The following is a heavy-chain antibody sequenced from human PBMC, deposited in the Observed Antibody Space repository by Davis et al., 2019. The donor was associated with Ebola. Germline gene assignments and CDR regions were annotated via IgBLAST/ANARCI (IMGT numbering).Heavy chain of an antibody. CDR3: AKLSCTSTSCYTGNYYYYYGMDV. J-gene: IGHJ6*02. CDR2: IGGSGGNT. Sequence: GESLKTPCAASGFTFTNYAMSWVRQGPGGGLDWVSTIGGSGGNTYYADSVKGRFTISRDNSKNTLPLQMNSLRAEDTAIYYCAKLSCTSTSCYTGNYYYYYGMDVWGQGTPVTVSS. V-gene: IGHV3-23*01. CDR1: GFTFTNYA. D-gene: IGHD2-2*02.